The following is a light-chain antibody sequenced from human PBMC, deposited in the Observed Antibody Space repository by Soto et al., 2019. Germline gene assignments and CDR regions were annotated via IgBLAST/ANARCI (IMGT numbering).Light chain of an antibody. V-gene: IGLV2-14*01. CDR2: EVS. CDR1: SSDVGGYNY. CDR3: SSYTSSSTLYV. Sequence: QSALTQPASVSGSPGQSTTISCTGTSSDVGGYNYASWYQQHPGKAPKLMIYEVSNRPSGVSNRFSGSKSGNTASLTISGLQAEDEADYYCSSYTSSSTLYVFGTGTKVTVL. J-gene: IGLJ1*01.